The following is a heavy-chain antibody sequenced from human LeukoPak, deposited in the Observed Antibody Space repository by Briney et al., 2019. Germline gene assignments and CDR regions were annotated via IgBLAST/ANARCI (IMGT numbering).Heavy chain of an antibody. Sequence: FSGAWLHWVRQAPGKGLVWVSRINNDGTTTKYADSVKGRFTISRDNAKNTLYLQMNSLRAEDTAVYYCARVSGPGMNEYFHLWGQGTLVTVSS. J-gene: IGHJ1*01. CDR3: ARVSGPGMNEYFHL. CDR2: INNDGTTT. D-gene: IGHD3-10*01. V-gene: IGHV3-74*01. CDR1: FSGAW.